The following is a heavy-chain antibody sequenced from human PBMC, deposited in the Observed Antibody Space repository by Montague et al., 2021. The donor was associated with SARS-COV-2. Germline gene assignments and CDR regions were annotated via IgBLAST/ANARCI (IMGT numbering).Heavy chain of an antibody. CDR1: GGSISSSY. CDR3: ARGFDI. V-gene: IGHV4-59*01. Sequence: SETLSLTCTVSGGSISSSYWSWIRQPPGKGLEWIGYIYYSGSTNYNPSLKSRVTISVDTSKNQFSLKLSSVTAADTAVYYCARGFDIWGQGTMVTVSS. J-gene: IGHJ3*02. CDR2: IYYSGST.